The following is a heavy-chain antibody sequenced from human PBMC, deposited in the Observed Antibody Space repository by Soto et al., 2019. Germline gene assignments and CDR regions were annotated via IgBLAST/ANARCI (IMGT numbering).Heavy chain of an antibody. CDR3: ARERDLRYFDWLPHDAFDI. V-gene: IGHV4-31*03. D-gene: IGHD3-9*01. CDR2: IYYSGST. CDR1: GGSISGGGSY. Sequence: SETLSLTCIVSGGSISGGGSYWSWIRQHQGRGLEWIGYIYYSGSTYYNPSLKSRVTISVDTSKNQFSLKLSSVTAADTAVYYCARERDLRYFDWLPHDAFDIWGQGTMVTVS. J-gene: IGHJ3*02.